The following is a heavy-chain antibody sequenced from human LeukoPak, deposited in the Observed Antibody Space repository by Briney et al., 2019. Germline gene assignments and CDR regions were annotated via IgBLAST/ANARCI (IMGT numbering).Heavy chain of an antibody. Sequence: ASVKVSCKASGGTFSSYAISWVRQAPGQGLEWMGGIIPIFGTANYAQKFQGRVTITADKSTSTAYMELSSLKSEDTAVYYCARQNIAAHPYYFDYWGQGTLVTVSS. CDR3: ARQNIAAHPYYFDY. CDR2: IIPIFGTA. V-gene: IGHV1-69*06. D-gene: IGHD6-6*01. J-gene: IGHJ4*02. CDR1: GGTFSSYA.